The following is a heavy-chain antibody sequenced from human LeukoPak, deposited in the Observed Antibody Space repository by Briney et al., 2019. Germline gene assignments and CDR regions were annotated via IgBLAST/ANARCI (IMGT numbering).Heavy chain of an antibody. CDR3: ARRSNYYDSRDTDY. Sequence: GESLKISCKGSGYSFTSYWIAWVRQQPGKGLEWMGIIHPGDSDTRDSPSFQGQVTMSADKSNSTAYLQWSSLKASGTAMYYCARRSNYYDSRDTDYWGQGTLVTVSS. J-gene: IGHJ4*02. CDR2: IHPGDSDT. CDR1: GYSFTSYW. V-gene: IGHV5-51*01. D-gene: IGHD3-22*01.